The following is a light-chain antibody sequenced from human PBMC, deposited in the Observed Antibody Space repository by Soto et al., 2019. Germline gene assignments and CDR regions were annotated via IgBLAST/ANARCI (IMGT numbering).Light chain of an antibody. Sequence: AIQMTQARSSLSASVQARVSITSRVRQGSSNDLGWYQQKPGKAHKLLIYAASSLQSGVPSRITGSGSGTDLTLQISSLQHEDFATYYCLQDYNYPWTSGQATKVEIK. CDR3: LQDYNYPWT. V-gene: IGKV1-6*01. CDR1: QGSSND. J-gene: IGKJ1*01. CDR2: AAS.